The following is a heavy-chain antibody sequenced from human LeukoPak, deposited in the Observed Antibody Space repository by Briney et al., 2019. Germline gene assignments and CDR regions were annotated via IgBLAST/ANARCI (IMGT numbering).Heavy chain of an antibody. CDR1: GGSISSYY. CDR3: ARVDSSGRGFDP. CDR2: IYYSGST. D-gene: IGHD6-19*01. Sequence: SETLSLTCTVSGGSISSYYWSWIRQPPGKGLEWIGYIYYSGSTNHNPSLKSRVTISVDTSKNQFSLKLSSVTAADTAVYFCARVDSSGRGFDPWGQGTLVTVSS. V-gene: IGHV4-59*01. J-gene: IGHJ5*02.